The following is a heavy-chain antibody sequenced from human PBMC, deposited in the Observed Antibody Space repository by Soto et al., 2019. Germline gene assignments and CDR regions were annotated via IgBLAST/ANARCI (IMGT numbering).Heavy chain of an antibody. CDR1: GYTFTSYA. CDR2: INAGNGNT. V-gene: IGHV1-3*01. Sequence: ASVKVSCKASGYTFTSYAMHWVRQAPGQRLEWMGWINAGNGNTKYSQKFQGRVTITRDTSASTAYMELSSLRSEDTAVYYCAGAVVVTAILDYWGQGTLVTVSS. D-gene: IGHD2-21*02. CDR3: AGAVVVTAILDY. J-gene: IGHJ4*02.